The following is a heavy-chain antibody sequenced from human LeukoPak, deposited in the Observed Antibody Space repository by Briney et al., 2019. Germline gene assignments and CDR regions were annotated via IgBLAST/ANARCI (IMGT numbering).Heavy chain of an antibody. Sequence: PSQTLSLTCTVSGGSISSGGYYWSWIHQHPGKGLEWIGHIDDSGNAYYNPSLKSRITISVHTSKNEFSLRLSSVTAADTAVYYCSRHRVDYDSSGYYYSPFDYWGQGTLVTVSS. D-gene: IGHD3-22*01. CDR3: SRHRVDYDSSGYYYSPFDY. V-gene: IGHV4-31*03. CDR2: IDDSGNA. J-gene: IGHJ4*02. CDR1: GGSISSGGYY.